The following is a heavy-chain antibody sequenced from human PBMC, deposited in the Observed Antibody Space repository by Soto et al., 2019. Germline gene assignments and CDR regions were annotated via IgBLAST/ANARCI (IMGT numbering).Heavy chain of an antibody. CDR3: ARVDSSGWYLPPLNNWFDP. D-gene: IGHD6-13*01. CDR2: INHSGST. CDR1: GGSFSGYY. J-gene: IGHJ5*02. Sequence: SETLSLTCAVYGGSFSGYYWSWIRQPPGKGLEWIGEINHSGSTNYNPSLKSRVTISVDTSKNQFSLKLSSVTAADTAVYYCARVDSSGWYLPPLNNWFDPWGQGTLVTVSS. V-gene: IGHV4-34*01.